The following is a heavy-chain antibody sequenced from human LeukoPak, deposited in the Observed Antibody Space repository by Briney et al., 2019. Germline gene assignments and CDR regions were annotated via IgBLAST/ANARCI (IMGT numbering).Heavy chain of an antibody. CDR1: GGSISSGGYY. CDR2: IYYSGST. Sequence: QTSQTLSLTCTVSGGSISSGGYYWSWIRQHPGKGLEWIGYIYYSGSTYYNPSLKSRVTISVDTSKNQFSLKLSSVTAADTAVYYCVRGASGYYGYYYYYGMDVWGQGTTVTVSS. D-gene: IGHD3-22*01. V-gene: IGHV4-31*03. CDR3: VRGASGYYGYYYYYGMDV. J-gene: IGHJ6*02.